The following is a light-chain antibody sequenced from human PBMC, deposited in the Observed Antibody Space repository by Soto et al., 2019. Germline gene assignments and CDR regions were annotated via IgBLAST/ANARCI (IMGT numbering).Light chain of an antibody. V-gene: IGKV1-12*02. CDR3: QQAHSLPWT. Sequence: DIQMTQSPSSVSASAGDRVNITCRASQGINSWGGWYQQKPGEAPKLLIYSPSFLQSGVPSRFSGSGSGTDFILTSSRRETEDFATYFCQQAHSLPWTFDQGTKVELK. CDR1: QGINSW. CDR2: SPS. J-gene: IGKJ1*01.